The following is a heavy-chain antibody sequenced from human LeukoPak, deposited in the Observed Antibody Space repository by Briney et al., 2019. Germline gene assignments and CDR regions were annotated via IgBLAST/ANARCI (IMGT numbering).Heavy chain of an antibody. V-gene: IGHV4-4*07. CDR3: AREEYFQDSNGYSYYFHS. CDR1: GGSIGWDY. Sequence: SETLSLTCTVSGGSIGWDYWSWIRQSAGKGLEWIGRIYKSGSTNYNPSFRRRVTMSVDTSKNQFSLHVTSVTAADTAVYYCAREEYFQDSNGYSYYFHSWGQGSRATVSS. J-gene: IGHJ4*02. D-gene: IGHD3-22*01. CDR2: IYKSGST.